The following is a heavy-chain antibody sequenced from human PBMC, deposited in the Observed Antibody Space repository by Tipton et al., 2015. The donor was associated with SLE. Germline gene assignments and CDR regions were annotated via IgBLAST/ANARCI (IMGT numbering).Heavy chain of an antibody. J-gene: IGHJ4*02. CDR3: ALEVGGHDSIYFDY. CDR2: ISGSGGST. Sequence: SLRLSCAASGFTFSSYAMSWVRQAPGKGLEWVSAISGSGGSTYYADSVKGRFTISRDNSKDTLYLQMNSLRAEDTAVYYCALEVGGHDSIYFDYWGQGTLVTVSS. D-gene: IGHD5-12*01. V-gene: IGHV3-23*01. CDR1: GFTFSSYA.